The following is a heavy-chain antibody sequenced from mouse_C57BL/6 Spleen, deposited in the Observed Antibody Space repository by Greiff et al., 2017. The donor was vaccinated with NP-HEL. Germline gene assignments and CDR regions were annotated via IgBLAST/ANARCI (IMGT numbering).Heavy chain of an antibody. CDR2: INYDGSST. Sequence: EVKLMESEGGLVQPGSSMKLSCTASGFTFSDYYMALVRQVPEKGLEWVANINYDGSSTYYLNSLKSRFIISRDNAKNILYLQMSSLKSEDTATYYCARDDYDGAWFAYWGQGTLVTVSA. CDR1: GFTFSDYY. D-gene: IGHD2-4*01. J-gene: IGHJ3*01. CDR3: ARDDYDGAWFAY. V-gene: IGHV5-16*01.